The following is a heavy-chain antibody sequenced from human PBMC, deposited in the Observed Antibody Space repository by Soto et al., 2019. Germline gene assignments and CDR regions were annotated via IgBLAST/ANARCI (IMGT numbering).Heavy chain of an antibody. J-gene: IGHJ4*02. CDR1: GGTFSSYA. CDR3: AYYNLVRGVISPTGWYFDY. D-gene: IGHD3-10*01. Sequence: QVQLVQSGAEVKKPGSSVKVSCKASGGTFSSYAISWVRQAPGQGLEWMGGIIPIFGTANYAQKFQGRVTITADESMNTAYMELSSMRSEDTAEYYCAYYNLVRGVISPTGWYFDYCGQGTLVTGSS. CDR2: IIPIFGTA. V-gene: IGHV1-69*01.